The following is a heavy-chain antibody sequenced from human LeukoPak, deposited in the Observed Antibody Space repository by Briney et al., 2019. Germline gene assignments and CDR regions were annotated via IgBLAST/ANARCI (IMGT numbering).Heavy chain of an antibody. CDR3: ARDRGGRWLQVYYFDY. J-gene: IGHJ4*02. D-gene: IGHD5-24*01. CDR2: IWYDGSNK. CDR1: GFTFSNYG. V-gene: IGHV3-33*08. Sequence: PGGSLRLSCAASGFTFSNYGMHWVRQAPGKGLEWVAVIWYDGSNKYYADSVKGRFTISRDNSKNTLYLRVNSLRAEDTAMYYCARDRGGRWLQVYYFDYWGQGTLVTVSS.